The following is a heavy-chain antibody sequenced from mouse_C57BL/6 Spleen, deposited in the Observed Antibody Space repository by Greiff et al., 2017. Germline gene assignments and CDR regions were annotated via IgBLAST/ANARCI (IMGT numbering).Heavy chain of an antibody. Sequence: EVKLVESGPVLVKPGASVKMSCKASGYTFTDYYMNWVKQSHGQSLEWIGVINPYNGGTSYNQKFKGKATLTVDKSSSTAYMELNSLTSEASAVSYCASRSSFDYWGQGTTLTVSS. J-gene: IGHJ2*01. V-gene: IGHV1-19*01. CDR1: GYTFTDYY. CDR3: ASRSSFDY. D-gene: IGHD3-1*01. CDR2: INPYNGGT.